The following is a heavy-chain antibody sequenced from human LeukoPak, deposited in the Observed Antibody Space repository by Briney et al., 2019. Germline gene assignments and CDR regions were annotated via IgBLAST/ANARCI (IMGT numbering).Heavy chain of an antibody. V-gene: IGHV3-33*01. J-gene: IGHJ1*01. CDR1: GFIFSHYA. CDR3: ARDAQRRFDYRNSFQY. Sequence: SLRLSCAAPGFIFSHYALHRVRQAPGKGLEWVAVIWSDGTNRYYVDSMKGGFSASRDDSQKRVFLQMRKLRDHDTAAYYTARDAQRRFDYRNSFQYWGEGALVTVSS. CDR2: IWSDGTNR. D-gene: IGHD4-11*01.